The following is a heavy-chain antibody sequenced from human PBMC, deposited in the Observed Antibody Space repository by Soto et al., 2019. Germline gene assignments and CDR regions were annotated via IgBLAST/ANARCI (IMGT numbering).Heavy chain of an antibody. Sequence: GGSLRLSCAASGFTFSSYAMSWVRQAPGKGLEWVSAISGSGGSTYYADSVKGRFTISRDNSKNTIYLHMNNLRAEDTGVYYCAKGLLNGRWYAADWGQGTLVTVS. CDR3: AKGLLNGRWYAAD. CDR1: GFTFSSYA. V-gene: IGHV3-23*01. CDR2: ISGSGGST. D-gene: IGHD6-13*01. J-gene: IGHJ4*02.